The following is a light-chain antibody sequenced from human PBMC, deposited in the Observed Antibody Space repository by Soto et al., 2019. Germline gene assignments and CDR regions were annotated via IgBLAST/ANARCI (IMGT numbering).Light chain of an antibody. V-gene: IGKV1-5*03. CDR1: QTISSW. Sequence: DIQVTQSPSTLSGSVGDRVTITCRASQTISSWLAWYQQKPGKAPKLLIYKASTLKSGVPSRFSGSGSGTEFTLTISSLQPDDFATYYCQHYNSYSWTFGQGTKVDIK. CDR3: QHYNSYSWT. J-gene: IGKJ1*01. CDR2: KAS.